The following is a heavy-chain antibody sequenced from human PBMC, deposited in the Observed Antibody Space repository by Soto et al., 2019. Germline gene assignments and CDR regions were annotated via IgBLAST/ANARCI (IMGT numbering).Heavy chain of an antibody. J-gene: IGHJ4*02. D-gene: IGHD3-3*01. CDR3: ARDADFWSGYRNAAY. V-gene: IGHV1-18*01. CDR2: ISAYNGNT. Sequence: SSVKVSCKASGYTFTSYGISWVRQAPGQGLEWMGWISAYNGNTNYAQKLQGRVTMTTDTSTSTAYMELRSLRSDDTAVYYCARDADFWSGYRNAAYWGQGALVTVSS. CDR1: GYTFTSYG.